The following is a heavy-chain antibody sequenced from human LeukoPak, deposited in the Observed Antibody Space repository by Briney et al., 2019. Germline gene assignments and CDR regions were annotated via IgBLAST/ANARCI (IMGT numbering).Heavy chain of an antibody. CDR3: AISLITGTTGVHYYYMDV. V-gene: IGHV5-51*01. Sequence: GEPLKISCQGSGYSFTSYWIGWVRQMPGKGLEWMGIIYPGDSDTRYSPSFQGQVTISADKSISPAYLQWSSLNASDTAMYYCAISLITGTTGVHYYYMDVWGKGTTVTVSS. J-gene: IGHJ6*03. D-gene: IGHD1-7*01. CDR2: IYPGDSDT. CDR1: GYSFTSYW.